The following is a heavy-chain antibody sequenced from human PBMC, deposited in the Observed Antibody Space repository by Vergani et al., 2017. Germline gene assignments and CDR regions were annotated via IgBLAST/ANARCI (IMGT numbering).Heavy chain of an antibody. CDR1: GGSFSGYY. CDR3: AIPHYDILTGYYSPTS. J-gene: IGHJ5*02. CDR2: INHSGST. V-gene: IGHV4-34*01. Sequence: QVQLQQWGAGLLKPSETLSLTCAVYGGSFSGYYWSWIRQPPGKGLEWIGEINHSGSTNYNPSLKSRVTISVDTSKNQFSLKLSSVTAADTAVYYCAIPHYDILTGYYSPTSWGQGTLVTVSS. D-gene: IGHD3-9*01.